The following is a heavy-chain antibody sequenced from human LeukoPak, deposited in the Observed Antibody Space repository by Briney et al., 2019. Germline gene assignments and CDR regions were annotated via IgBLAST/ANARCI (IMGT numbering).Heavy chain of an antibody. CDR2: ISSSSSTI. J-gene: IGHJ4*02. CDR1: GFNFNIYG. V-gene: IGHV3-48*01. CDR3: ARGRPLDY. Sequence: PGRTLSLSCAASGFNFNIYGMNWVRQAPGKGLEWVSYISSSSSTIYYADSVKGRFTISRDNAKNSLFLQMNSLRAEDTAVYYCARGRPLDYWGQGTLVTVSS.